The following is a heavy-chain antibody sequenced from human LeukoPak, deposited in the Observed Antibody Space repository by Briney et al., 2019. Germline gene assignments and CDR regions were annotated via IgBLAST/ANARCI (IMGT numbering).Heavy chain of an antibody. CDR1: GGSISSGGYY. CDR3: ARASSSWYYFDY. D-gene: IGHD6-13*01. J-gene: IGHJ4*02. Sequence: SQTLSLTCTVSGGSISSGGYYWSWIRQHPGKGLEWIGYIYYSGSTYYNPSLKSRVTISVDTSKNQFSLKLSPVTAADTAVYYCARASSSWYYFDYWGQGTLVTVSS. V-gene: IGHV4-31*03. CDR2: IYYSGST.